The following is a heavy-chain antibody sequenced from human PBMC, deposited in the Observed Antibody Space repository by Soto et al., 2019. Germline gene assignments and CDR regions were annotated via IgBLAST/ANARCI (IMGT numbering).Heavy chain of an antibody. CDR3: ARDRGYCSGGSCYSDPSVDYYGMDV. Sequence: ASVKVSFKASGYTFTSYAMHWVRQAPGQRLEWMGWINAGNGNTKYSQKFQGRVTITRDTSASTAYMELSSLRSEDTAVYYCARDRGYCSGGSCYSDPSVDYYGMDVWGQGTTVTFSS. CDR2: INAGNGNT. V-gene: IGHV1-3*01. D-gene: IGHD2-15*01. CDR1: GYTFTSYA. J-gene: IGHJ6*02.